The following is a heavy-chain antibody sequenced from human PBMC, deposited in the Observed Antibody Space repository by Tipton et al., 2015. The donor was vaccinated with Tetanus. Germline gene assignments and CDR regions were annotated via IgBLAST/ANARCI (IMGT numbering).Heavy chain of an antibody. D-gene: IGHD2-2*01. J-gene: IGHJ4*02. V-gene: IGHV4-59*12. CDR3: ARATSWTLLDY. CDR2: IYYSGST. Sequence: TLSLTCTVSGGSISSYYWSWIRQPPGKGLEWIGYIYYSGSTYYNPSLKSRVTISVDTSKNQFSLKLSSVTAADTAVYYCARATSWTLLDYWGQGTLVTVSS. CDR1: GGSISSYY.